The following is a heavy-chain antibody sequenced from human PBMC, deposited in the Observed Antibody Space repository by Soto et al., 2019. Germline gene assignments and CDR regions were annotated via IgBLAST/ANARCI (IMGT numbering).Heavy chain of an antibody. CDR3: AIANYGDNDY. J-gene: IGHJ4*02. D-gene: IGHD4-17*01. V-gene: IGHV1-18*01. CDR1: GYIFPSST. Sequence: QVQLVQSGAELKKPGASVKVSCKAPGYIFPSSTISWVRQAPGQGLEWMGWISAYNGNIKDAQKFQGRFTMTTDTSTSTAYMELRSLTSDDTAMYYCAIANYGDNDYWGQGTLVTVSS. CDR2: ISAYNGNI.